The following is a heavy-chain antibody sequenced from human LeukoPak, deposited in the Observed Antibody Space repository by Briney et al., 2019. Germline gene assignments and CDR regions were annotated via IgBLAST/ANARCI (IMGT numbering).Heavy chain of an antibody. J-gene: IGHJ5*02. D-gene: IGHD3-10*01. CDR3: ARGTPTMVRGVIGYNWFDP. V-gene: IGHV1-2*02. CDR2: INPNSGGT. CDR1: GYTFTGYY. Sequence: ASVKVSCKASGYTFTGYYMHWVRQAPGQGLEWMGWINPNSGGTNYAQKFQGRVTMTRDTSISTAYMELSRLRSDDTAVYYCARGTPTMVRGVIGYNWFDPWGQETLVTVSS.